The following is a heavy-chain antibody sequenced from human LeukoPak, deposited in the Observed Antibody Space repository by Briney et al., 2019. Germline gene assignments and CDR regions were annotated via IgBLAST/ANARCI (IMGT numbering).Heavy chain of an antibody. CDR1: GYTFTGYY. CDR3: ARGRDYYDSSGYYSRDAFDI. D-gene: IGHD3-22*01. Sequence: ASVKVSCKASGYTFTGYYMHWVRQAPGQGLEWMGRINPNSGGTNYAQKFQGRVTMTRDTSISTAYMELSRLRSDDTAVYYCARGRDYYDSSGYYSRDAFDIWGPGTMVTVSS. J-gene: IGHJ3*02. V-gene: IGHV1-2*06. CDR2: INPNSGGT.